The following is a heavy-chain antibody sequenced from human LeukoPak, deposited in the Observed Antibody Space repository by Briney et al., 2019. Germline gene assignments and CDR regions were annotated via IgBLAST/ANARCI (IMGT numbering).Heavy chain of an antibody. CDR1: GGSISSYY. J-gene: IGHJ3*02. CDR2: IYYSGST. Sequence: SETLSLTCTVSGGSISSYYWSWLRQPPGKGLEWIGYIYYSGSTNYNPSLKSRVTISVDTSKNQFSLKLSSVTAADTAVYYCAKYYDFWSGYYSGAFDIWGQGTMVTVSS. V-gene: IGHV4-59*01. CDR3: AKYYDFWSGYYSGAFDI. D-gene: IGHD3-3*01.